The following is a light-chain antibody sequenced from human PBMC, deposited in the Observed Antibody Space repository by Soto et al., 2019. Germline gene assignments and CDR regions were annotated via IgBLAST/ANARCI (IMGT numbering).Light chain of an antibody. CDR2: EVV. CDR3: KSYAGSNTYV. J-gene: IGLJ1*01. CDR1: ESDIGVYDF. V-gene: IGLV2-8*01. Sequence: QSVLTQPPSASGSPGQSVTISCTGTESDIGVYDFVSWYQHHPGKAPRLIIYEVVQRPSGVPDRFSGSKSGNTASLTVSGLQAADEADYFCKSYAGSNTYVFGSGTKVTVL.